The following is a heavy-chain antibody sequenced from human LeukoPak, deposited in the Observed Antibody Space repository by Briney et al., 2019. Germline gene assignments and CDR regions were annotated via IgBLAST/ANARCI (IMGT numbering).Heavy chain of an antibody. D-gene: IGHD6-13*01. CDR2: INPSGGST. CDR1: GYTFTSYY. Sequence: ASVKVSCKASGYTFTSYYMHWVRQAPGQGLEWMGIINPSGGSTSYAQKFQGRVTMTRDTSTSTVYMELSSLRSDDTAVYYCARAHIAAAGRGWFDPWGQGTLVTVSS. J-gene: IGHJ5*02. V-gene: IGHV1-46*01. CDR3: ARAHIAAAGRGWFDP.